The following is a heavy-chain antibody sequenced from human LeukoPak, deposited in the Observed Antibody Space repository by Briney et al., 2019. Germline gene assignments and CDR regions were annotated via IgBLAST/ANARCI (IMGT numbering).Heavy chain of an antibody. CDR3: VADFDY. D-gene: IGHD6-19*01. CDR1: GFSISTYS. J-gene: IGHJ4*02. Sequence: PGGSLRLSCAASGFSISTYSMNWVRQAPGKGLEWVSYISTSGGTKDYADSVKDRFTLSRDNSQNTLYLQMNSLRAEDTAIYYCVADFDYWGQGTLVTVSS. V-gene: IGHV3-48*01. CDR2: ISTSGGTK.